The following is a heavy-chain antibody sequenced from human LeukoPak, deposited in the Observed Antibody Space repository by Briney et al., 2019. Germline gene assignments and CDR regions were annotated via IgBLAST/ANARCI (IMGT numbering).Heavy chain of an antibody. CDR1: GFTVSSNY. D-gene: IGHD3-22*01. CDR2: IYSGGST. CDR3: AKVSYYYDSSGYYPFDY. J-gene: IGHJ4*02. Sequence: PGGSLRLSCAASGFTVSSNYMSWVRQAPGKGLEWVSVIYSGGSTYYADSVKGRFTISRDNSKNTLYLQMNSLRAEDTAVYYCAKVSYYYDSSGYYPFDYWGQGTLVTVSS. V-gene: IGHV3-66*01.